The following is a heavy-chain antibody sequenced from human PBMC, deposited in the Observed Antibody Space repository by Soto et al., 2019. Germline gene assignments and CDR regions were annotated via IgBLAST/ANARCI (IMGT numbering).Heavy chain of an antibody. V-gene: IGHV3-23*01. CDR1: GFTFSSYA. Sequence: PGGSLRLSCAASGFTFSSYAMSWVRQAPGKGLDWVSAISGSGGSTYYADSVKGRFAISRDNSKNTLYLQMNSLRAEDTAVYYCAKDAVVVVAATLNWFDPWGQGTLVTVSS. D-gene: IGHD2-15*01. J-gene: IGHJ5*02. CDR2: ISGSGGST. CDR3: AKDAVVVVAATLNWFDP.